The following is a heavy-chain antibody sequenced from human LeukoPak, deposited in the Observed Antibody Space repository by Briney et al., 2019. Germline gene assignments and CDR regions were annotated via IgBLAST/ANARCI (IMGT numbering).Heavy chain of an antibody. CDR3: AKVDGDYEFDY. D-gene: IGHD4-17*01. Sequence: GGSLRLSCAASGFTFSSYAMTWVRQAPGKGLGWVSGISGSGGSTYYADSVKGRFTISRDNSKNTLYLQINSLRVEDTAVYYCAKVDGDYEFDYWGQGTLVTVSS. J-gene: IGHJ4*02. V-gene: IGHV3-23*01. CDR1: GFTFSSYA. CDR2: ISGSGGST.